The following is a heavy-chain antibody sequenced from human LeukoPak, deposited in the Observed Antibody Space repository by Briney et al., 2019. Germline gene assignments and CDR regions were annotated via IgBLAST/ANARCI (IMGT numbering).Heavy chain of an antibody. CDR1: GFTFSSYS. V-gene: IGHV3-21*01. J-gene: IGHJ4*02. CDR2: ISSSSSYI. CDR3: ARDPVATITPFDY. Sequence: GGSLRLSCAASGFTFSSYSMNWVRQAPGKGLEWVSSISSSSSYIYYADSVKGRFTISGDNAKNSLYLQMNSPRAEDTAVYYCARDPVATITPFDYWGQGTLVTASS. D-gene: IGHD5-12*01.